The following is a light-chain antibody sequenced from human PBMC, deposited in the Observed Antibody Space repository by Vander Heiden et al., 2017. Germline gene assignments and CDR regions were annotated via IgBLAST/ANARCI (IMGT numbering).Light chain of an antibody. J-gene: IGKJ2*01. CDR1: QDISNY. CDR3: QQYDNLPSYT. V-gene: IGKV1-33*01. Sequence: DIQMTQSPSSLSASVGDRVTITCQASQDISNYLNWYQQKPGKAPKLLIYDASNLETGVPSRFSGSGYGTDFTFTISSRQPEDIAPYYCQQYDNLPSYTFGQGTKLEIK. CDR2: DAS.